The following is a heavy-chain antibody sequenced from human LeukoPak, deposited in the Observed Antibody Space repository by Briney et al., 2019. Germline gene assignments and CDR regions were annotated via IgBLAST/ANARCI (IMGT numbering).Heavy chain of an antibody. CDR3: ARTPSMRYVGDAFDI. CDR2: INSGGSGT. Sequence: GGSLRLSCAASGFTFSSYWMHCVRQAPGKGLVWVSRINSGGSGTTYADSVKGRFTISRDTDKNTLYLQMNSLRAEDTAVYYCARTPSMRYVGDAFDIWGQGTKVIVSS. J-gene: IGHJ3*02. CDR1: GFTFSSYW. D-gene: IGHD5-12*01. V-gene: IGHV3-74*01.